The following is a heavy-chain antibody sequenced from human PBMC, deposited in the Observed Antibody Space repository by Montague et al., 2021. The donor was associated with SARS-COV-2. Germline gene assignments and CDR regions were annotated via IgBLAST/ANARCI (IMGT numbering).Heavy chain of an antibody. J-gene: IGHJ3*01. CDR2: VFSGGNS. Sequence: SETLSLTCTVSGAFITSHYWSWIRQPPGKGLEWIGNVFSGGNSKYNPSLKSRVTLSVDTSKNQFSLKLTSVTTADTALYYCVRDLYCRSTACIGNAFDFWGQGTMVSVFS. D-gene: IGHD2-2*01. CDR3: VRDLYCRSTACIGNAFDF. V-gene: IGHV4-59*11. CDR1: GAFITSHY.